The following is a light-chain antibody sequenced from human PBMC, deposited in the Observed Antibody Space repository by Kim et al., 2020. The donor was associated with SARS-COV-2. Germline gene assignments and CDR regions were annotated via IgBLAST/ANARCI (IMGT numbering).Light chain of an antibody. V-gene: IGLV1-44*01. CDR1: SSNIGSYT. J-gene: IGLJ2*01. Sequence: ELTQPPSTSGTPGQRVTISCSGSSSNIGSYTVNWYQQLPGTAPKLLIYINNQRPSGVPDRFSGSKSGTSASLAISGLQSEDEADYYCAAWDDSLNGLVFGGGTKLTVL. CDR2: INN. CDR3: AAWDDSLNGLV.